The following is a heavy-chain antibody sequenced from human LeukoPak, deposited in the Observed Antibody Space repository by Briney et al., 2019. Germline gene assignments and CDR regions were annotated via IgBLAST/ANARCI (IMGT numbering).Heavy chain of an antibody. CDR2: IRYDGSNE. J-gene: IGHJ4*02. V-gene: IGHV3-30*02. CDR3: AKDANTGWSYFDY. CDR1: GFTFSNYG. D-gene: IGHD6-19*01. Sequence: GGSLRLSCAASGFTFSNYGMHWVRQAPAKGLEWVAFIRYDGSNEYYVDSVKGRFTISRDNSKNTLYLQMNGLRAEDTAVYYCAKDANTGWSYFDYWGQGTLVTVSS.